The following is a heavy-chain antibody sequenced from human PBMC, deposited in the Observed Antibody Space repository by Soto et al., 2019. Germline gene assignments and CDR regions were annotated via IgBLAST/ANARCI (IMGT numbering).Heavy chain of an antibody. CDR2: TYYRSKWYN. J-gene: IGHJ1*01. D-gene: IGHD3-3*02. CDR1: GDSVFSNSAV. V-gene: IGHV6-1*01. Sequence: SQTRSLTCAISGDSVFSNSAVWNWIRQSPSRGLEWLGRTYYRSKWYNDYAGSVRSRITINPDTSKNQFSLHLNSVTPDDTAVYYCARDLSGFFQHWGLGTLVT. CDR3: ARDLSGFFQH.